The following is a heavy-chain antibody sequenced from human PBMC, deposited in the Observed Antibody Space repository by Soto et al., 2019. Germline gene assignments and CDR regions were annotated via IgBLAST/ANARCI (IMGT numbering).Heavy chain of an antibody. Sequence: GGSLRLSCAASGFTFSSYAMTWVRQAPGKGLEWVSAVSGRDGNTYYADSVKGRFTVSRDSSKDTLSPQMNSLRAEDTAVYFCAKGHGPGNYGMDVWGQGTTVTVSS. CDR2: VSGRDGNT. J-gene: IGHJ6*02. CDR3: AKGHGPGNYGMDV. V-gene: IGHV3-23*01. CDR1: GFTFSSYA.